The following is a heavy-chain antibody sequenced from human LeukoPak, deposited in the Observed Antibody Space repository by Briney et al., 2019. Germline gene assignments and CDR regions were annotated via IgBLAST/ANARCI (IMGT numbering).Heavy chain of an antibody. CDR2: INHSGST. Sequence: SETLSLTCAVYGGSFSGYYWSWIRQPPGKGLEWIGEINHSGSTNYNPSLKSRVTISVDTSKNQFSLKLSSVTAADTAVYYCARVLLWFGFDPWGQGTLVTVSS. CDR3: ARVLLWFGFDP. CDR1: GGSFSGYY. J-gene: IGHJ5*02. D-gene: IGHD3-10*01. V-gene: IGHV4-34*01.